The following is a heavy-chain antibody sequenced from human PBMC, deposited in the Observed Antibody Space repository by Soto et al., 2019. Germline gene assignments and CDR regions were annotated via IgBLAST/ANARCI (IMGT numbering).Heavy chain of an antibody. J-gene: IGHJ4*02. CDR1: GDSVSSNSAA. CDR3: ASARSTWGSTWYFDY. V-gene: IGHV6-1*01. Sequence: SQTLSLTCAISGDSVSSNSAAWNWIRQSPSRGLEWLGRTYYRSKWYNDYGVSVKSRITINPDTSKNQFSLQLNSVTPEDTAVYYCASARSTWGSTWYFDYWAQGNLVTVSS. D-gene: IGHD6-13*01. CDR2: TYYRSKWYN.